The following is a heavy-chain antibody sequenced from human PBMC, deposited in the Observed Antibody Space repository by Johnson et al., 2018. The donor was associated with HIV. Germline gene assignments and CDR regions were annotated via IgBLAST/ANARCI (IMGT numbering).Heavy chain of an antibody. V-gene: IGHV3-9*01. CDR1: GFTFNDYA. CDR2: ISWNSGSI. J-gene: IGHJ3*02. D-gene: IGHD3-3*01. Sequence: VQLVESGGGLVQPGRSLILSCAASGFTFNDYAMHWVRQAPGKGLEWVSGISWNSGSIGYADSVKGRFTISRDNAKNSLFLQMNSLRVEDTAMYYCARGPILEWLSGDGFDMWGQGTMVTV. CDR3: ARGPILEWLSGDGFDM.